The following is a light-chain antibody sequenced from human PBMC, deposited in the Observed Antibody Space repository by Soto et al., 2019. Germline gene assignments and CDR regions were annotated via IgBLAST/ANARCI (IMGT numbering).Light chain of an antibody. V-gene: IGKV3-11*01. CDR2: DAS. J-gene: IGKJ5*01. Sequence: IVLTPSPATLTFSPGAXATLSRSAGQSVTSSLAWYQTKPGQTPRLLIYDASNRAPGIPARFSGSGSGTDFTLTISSLEPEDLAVYYCQQRTNWPRITFGQGTRLEIK. CDR1: QSVTSS. CDR3: QQRTNWPRIT.